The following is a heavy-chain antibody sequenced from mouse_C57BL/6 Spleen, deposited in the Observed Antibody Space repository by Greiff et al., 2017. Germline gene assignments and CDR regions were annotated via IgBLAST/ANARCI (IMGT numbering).Heavy chain of an antibody. V-gene: IGHV1-15*01. CDR1: GYTFTDYE. J-gene: IGHJ4*01. Sequence: QVQLQQSGPELVRPGASVTLSCKASGYTFTDYEMHWVKQTPVHGLEWIGAIDPETGGTAYNQKFKGKAILTADKSSSTAYMELRSLKFEDSAAEDCARQGYASSYGYAMDYWGQGTSVTVSS. CDR3: ARQGYASSYGYAMDY. CDR2: IDPETGGT. D-gene: IGHD1-1*01.